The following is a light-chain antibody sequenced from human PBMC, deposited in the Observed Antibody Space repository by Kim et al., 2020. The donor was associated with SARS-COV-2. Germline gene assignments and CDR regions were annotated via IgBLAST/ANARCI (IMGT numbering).Light chain of an antibody. CDR3: QQYSTSPIT. CDR2: DAY. Sequence: SAAGKDARSCRGGEWVSSRYFYWQQQKPWQAPSLLIFDAYTRATGIPDRFSGSGSLSEFTLTICRLETEDFAVYYCQQYSTSPITFGQGTRLEIK. J-gene: IGKJ5*01. CDR1: EWVSSRY. V-gene: IGKV3-20*01.